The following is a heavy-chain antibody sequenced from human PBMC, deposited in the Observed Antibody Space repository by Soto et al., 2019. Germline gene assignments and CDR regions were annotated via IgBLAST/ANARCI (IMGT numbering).Heavy chain of an antibody. CDR2: ISGSGRTT. D-gene: IGHD6-13*01. CDR1: GFTFSNYV. CDR3: AKDPWVTTDSWTWGFDS. J-gene: IGHJ4*02. V-gene: IGHV3-23*01. Sequence: EVQLLESGGNLVQPGGSLRLSCAVSGFTFSNYVMTWVRQAPGKGLEWVSTISGSGRTTFYADSVKGRFTISRDNSKNTLYLQINSLRAEDTALYYCAKDPWVTTDSWTWGFDSWGQGTLVTVSS.